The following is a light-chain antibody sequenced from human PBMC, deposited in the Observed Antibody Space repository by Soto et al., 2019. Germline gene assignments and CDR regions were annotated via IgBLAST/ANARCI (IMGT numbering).Light chain of an antibody. Sequence: IPITQSPSTLSASVGDRVTLSCRASQSISSWLAWYQQKPGKAPKLLIYKASSLESGVPSRFSGSGSGTEFTLTISSLQPDDFATYYCQQYNSYWTFGQGTKVDIK. CDR3: QQYNSYWT. J-gene: IGKJ1*01. CDR2: KAS. CDR1: QSISSW. V-gene: IGKV1-5*03.